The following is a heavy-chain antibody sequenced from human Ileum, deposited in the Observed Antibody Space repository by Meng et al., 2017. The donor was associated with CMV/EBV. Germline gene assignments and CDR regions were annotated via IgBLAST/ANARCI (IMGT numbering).Heavy chain of an antibody. V-gene: IGHV1-8*01. CDR3: AREGGVVVPAASRYYYYGMDV. CDR2: MNPNSGNT. CDR1: GYTFTSYD. J-gene: IGHJ6*02. Sequence: ASVKVSCKASGYTFTSYDINWVRQATGQGLEWMGWMNPNSGNTGYAPKFQGRVTMTRNTSISTAYMELSSLRSDDTAVYYCAREGGVVVPAASRYYYYGMDVWGQGTTVTVSS. D-gene: IGHD2-2*01.